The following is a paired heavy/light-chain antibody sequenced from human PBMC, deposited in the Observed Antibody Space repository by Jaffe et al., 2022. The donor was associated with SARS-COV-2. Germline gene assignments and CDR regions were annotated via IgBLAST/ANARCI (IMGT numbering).Light chain of an antibody. CDR2: DAS. V-gene: IGKV3D-15*01. J-gene: IGKJ2*01. Sequence: ETVMTQSPATLSVFPGERATLSCRASQTVNSNLAWYQQKPGQAPRLLIYDASTRATGIPARFSGSGSGTEFTLTISSLQSDDFAVYHCQQYNYWPGTFGQGTKLEIK. CDR1: QTVNSN. CDR3: QQYNYWPGT.
Heavy chain of an antibody. V-gene: IGHV3-7*01. D-gene: IGHD6-6*01. J-gene: IGHJ4*02. CDR1: GFTFRSYW. CDR3: ARPPQDSVSSPFIE. Sequence: EGQLVESGGGLVQPGGSLRLSCAASGFTFRSYWMSWVRQAPGKGLEWIATIKEDGTDKYYVDSVRGRFTISKDNAKNSLNLQMSSLRAEDTAVYFCARPPQDSVSSPFIEWGLGTLVTVAS. CDR2: IKEDGTDK.